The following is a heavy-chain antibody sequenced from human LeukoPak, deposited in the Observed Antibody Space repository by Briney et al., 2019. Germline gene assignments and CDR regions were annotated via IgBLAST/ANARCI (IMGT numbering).Heavy chain of an antibody. J-gene: IGHJ4*02. CDR1: GYSFTGNY. V-gene: IGHV1-2*02. D-gene: IGHD2-8*01. CDR3: ARVGYCSRGVCYNYDY. Sequence: ASVKVSCNASGYSFTGNYMHWVRQAPGQGFEWMGWINPNTGGTNYAQKFKGGVLMTRDTSISTAYLELSSLKSDDTAVYYCARVGYCSRGVCYNYDYWGQGTQVTVSS. CDR2: INPNTGGT.